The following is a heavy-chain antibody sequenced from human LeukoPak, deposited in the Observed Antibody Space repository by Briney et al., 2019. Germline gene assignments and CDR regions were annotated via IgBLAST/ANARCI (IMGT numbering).Heavy chain of an antibody. CDR1: GFTFSSYA. D-gene: IGHD1-26*01. Sequence: PGGSLRLSCAASGFTFSSYAMSWVRQAPGKGLEWVSAISGSGGSTYYADSVKGRFTISRGNSKNTLYLQMSSLRAEDTAVYYCASGPIVGATTSFDYWGQGTLVTVSS. V-gene: IGHV3-23*01. CDR2: ISGSGGST. CDR3: ASGPIVGATTSFDY. J-gene: IGHJ4*02.